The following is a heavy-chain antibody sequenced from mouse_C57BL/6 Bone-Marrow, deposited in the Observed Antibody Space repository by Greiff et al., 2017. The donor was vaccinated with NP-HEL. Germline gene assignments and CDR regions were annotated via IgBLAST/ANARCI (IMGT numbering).Heavy chain of an antibody. CDR2: IHPNSGST. D-gene: IGHD5-1-1*01. Sequence: QVQLQQSGAELVKPGASVKLSCKASGYTFTSYWMHWVKQRPGQGLEWIGMIHPNSGSTNYNQKFKSKATLTVDKSSSTAYMQLSSLTSEDSAVYYCARPDTAWLAYWGRGTLITVSA. J-gene: IGHJ3*01. CDR1: GYTFTSYW. V-gene: IGHV1-64*01. CDR3: ARPDTAWLAY.